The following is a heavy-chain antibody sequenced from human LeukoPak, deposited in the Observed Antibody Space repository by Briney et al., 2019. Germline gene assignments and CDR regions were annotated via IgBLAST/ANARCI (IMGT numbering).Heavy chain of an antibody. CDR1: GYTFTGYY. V-gene: IGHV1-69*02. J-gene: IGHJ4*02. CDR3: ATSWIQLWLRSSPFDY. CDR2: IIPILGIA. Sequence: SVKVSCKASGYTFTGYYMHWVRQAPGQGLEWMGRIIPILGIANYAQKFQGRVTITADKSTSTAYMELSSLRSEDTAVYYCATSWIQLWLRSSPFDYWGQGTLVTVSS. D-gene: IGHD5-18*01.